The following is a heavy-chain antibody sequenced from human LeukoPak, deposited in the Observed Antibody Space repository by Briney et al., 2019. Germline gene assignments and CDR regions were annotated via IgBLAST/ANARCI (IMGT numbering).Heavy chain of an antibody. CDR2: INHSGST. V-gene: IGHV4-34*01. J-gene: IGHJ6*03. CDR3: ARRSIYGSGSYYYYYYYMDV. CDR1: GGSFSGYY. Sequence: SETLSLTCAVYGGSFSGYYRSWIRQPPGKGLEWIGEINHSGSTNYNPSLKSRVTISVDTSKNQFSLKLSSVTAADTAVYYCARRSIYGSGSYYYYYYYMDVWGKGTTVTVSS. D-gene: IGHD3-10*01.